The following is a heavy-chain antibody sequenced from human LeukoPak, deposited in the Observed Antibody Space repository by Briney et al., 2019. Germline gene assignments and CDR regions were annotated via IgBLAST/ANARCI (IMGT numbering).Heavy chain of an antibody. D-gene: IGHD4-17*01. J-gene: IGHJ4*02. CDR1: GFIFSSYS. Sequence: GGSLRLSCAASGFIFSSYSMNRVRQAPGKGLECVSSISSSSTYIYYADSVKGRFTISRDNAKNSLYLQMNSLRAEDTAVYYCARVRTTVTYYFDYWGQGTLVTVSS. V-gene: IGHV3-21*01. CDR3: ARVRTTVTYYFDY. CDR2: ISSSSTYI.